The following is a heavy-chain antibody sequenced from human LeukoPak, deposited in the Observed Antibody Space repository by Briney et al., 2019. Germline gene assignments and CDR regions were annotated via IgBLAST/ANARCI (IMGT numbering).Heavy chain of an antibody. CDR2: IYTSGST. CDR3: ARVTGSITYIDF. CDR1: GGSISSGSYY. J-gene: IGHJ4*02. D-gene: IGHD1-14*01. V-gene: IGHV4-61*02. Sequence: PSETLSLTCTVSGGSISSGSYYWSWIRQPAGKGLEWIGRIYTSGSTNYNPSLKSRVTISVDTSQNQFSLELSSVTAADTAVYYCARVTGSITYIDFWGQGILVTVSS.